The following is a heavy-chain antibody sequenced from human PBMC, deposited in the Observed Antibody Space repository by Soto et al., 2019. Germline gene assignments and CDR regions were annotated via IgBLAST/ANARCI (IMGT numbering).Heavy chain of an antibody. CDR1: GDXVSSTRAA. V-gene: IGHV6-1*01. CDR3: ARGSYYSGWV. CDR2: TYYRSKWYS. Sequence: QXLSLTCAISGDXVSSTRAAWSWIRQSPSRGLEWLGRTYYRSKWYSDYAVSVKSRITINPDTSKNQFSLKLKSVTPEDTAVYYCARGSYYSGWVWGQGTLATVSS. D-gene: IGHD6-19*01. J-gene: IGHJ4*02.